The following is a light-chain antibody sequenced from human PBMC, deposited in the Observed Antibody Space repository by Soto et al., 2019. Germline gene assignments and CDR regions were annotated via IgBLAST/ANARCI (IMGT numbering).Light chain of an antibody. CDR3: QQYGGSPQT. V-gene: IGKV3-20*01. Sequence: EIVLTQSPGTLALSPGEGATLSCRASQRVSKYLAWYQQKPGQAPRLLIYGASSRATGIPDSFSGSGSGTDFTLTISRLEPEDFAVYYCQQYGGSPQTFGQGTKWIS. CDR2: GAS. J-gene: IGKJ1*01. CDR1: QRVSKY.